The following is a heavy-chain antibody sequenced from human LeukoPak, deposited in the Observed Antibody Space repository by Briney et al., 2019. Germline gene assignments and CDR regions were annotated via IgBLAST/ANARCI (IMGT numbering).Heavy chain of an antibody. D-gene: IGHD3-9*01. V-gene: IGHV3-48*04. CDR1: GFTFSSYS. J-gene: IGHJ4*02. CDR2: ISSSSTI. Sequence: PGGSLRLSCAASGFTFSSYSMNWVRQAPGKGLEWVSYISSSSTIYYADSVKGRFTISRDNAKNSLYLQMNSLRAEDTAVYYCARGSLRYFDWLPIYYFDYWGQGTLVTVSS. CDR3: ARGSLRYFDWLPIYYFDY.